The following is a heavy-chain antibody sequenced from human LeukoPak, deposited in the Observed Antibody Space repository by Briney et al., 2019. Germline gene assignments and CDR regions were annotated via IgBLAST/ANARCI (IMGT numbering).Heavy chain of an antibody. J-gene: IGHJ4*02. D-gene: IGHD2-8*01. CDR2: ISSSGNTI. CDR3: VREMVF. Sequence: GGSLRLSCAASGFTLSSYDMNWVRQAPGKGLEWLSYISSSGNTIFYADSVKGRFTISRDNAKKSLYLQMNTLRAEDTGVYYCVREMVFWGQGTLVTVSS. CDR1: GFTLSSYD. V-gene: IGHV3-48*03.